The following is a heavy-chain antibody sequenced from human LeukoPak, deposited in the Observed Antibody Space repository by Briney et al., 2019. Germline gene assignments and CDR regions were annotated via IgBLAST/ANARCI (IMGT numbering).Heavy chain of an antibody. Sequence: GGSLRLSCAASGFTFSSYGMHWVRQAPGKGLEWVAVIWYDGSNKYYADSVKGRFTISRDNSKNTLYLQINSLRAEYTAVYYCARDGSSGWYWVGYWGQGTLVTVSS. CDR2: IWYDGSNK. V-gene: IGHV3-33*08. D-gene: IGHD6-19*01. CDR1: GFTFSSYG. J-gene: IGHJ4*02. CDR3: ARDGSSGWYWVGY.